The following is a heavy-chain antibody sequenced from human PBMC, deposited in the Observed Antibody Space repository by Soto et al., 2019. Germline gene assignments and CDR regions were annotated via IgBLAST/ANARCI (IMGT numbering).Heavy chain of an antibody. V-gene: IGHV3-23*01. J-gene: IGHJ6*02. CDR2: ISGGGGAK. D-gene: IGHD7-27*01. CDR3: AKSLTASNFRLDV. CDR1: GLTFNSYF. Sequence: GGSLRLSCTASGLTFNSYFMSWVRQAPGEGLEWISAISGGGGAKYYSDSVKGRFTISRDNSNNTLYLQMNSLRADDTAVYYCAKSLTASNFRLDVWGHGTRVTVSS.